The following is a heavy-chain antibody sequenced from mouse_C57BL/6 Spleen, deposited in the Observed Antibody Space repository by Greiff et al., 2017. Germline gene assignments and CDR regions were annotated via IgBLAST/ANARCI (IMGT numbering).Heavy chain of an antibody. V-gene: IGHV5-4*01. Sequence: EVQVVESGGGLVKPGGSLKLSCAASGFTFSSYAMSWVRQTPEKRLEWVATISDGGSYTYYPDNVKGRFTISRDNAKNNLYLQMSHLKSEDTAMYYCAREEGAMDYWGQGTSVTVSS. CDR3: AREEGAMDY. CDR2: ISDGGSYT. J-gene: IGHJ4*01. CDR1: GFTFSSYA.